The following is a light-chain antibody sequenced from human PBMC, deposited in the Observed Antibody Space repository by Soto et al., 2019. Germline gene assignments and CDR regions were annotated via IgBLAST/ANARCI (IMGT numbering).Light chain of an antibody. J-gene: IGLJ1*01. Sequence: SVLTQPASVSGSPGPSITISRTGTSSDDGGYNYVSWYQQHPGKAPKLMIYDVSNRPSGVSNRFSGSKSGNTASLTISGLQAEDEADYYCRSYTSSNTYVFGTGTKVTVL. V-gene: IGLV2-14*01. CDR3: RSYTSSNTYV. CDR1: SSDDGGYNY. CDR2: DVS.